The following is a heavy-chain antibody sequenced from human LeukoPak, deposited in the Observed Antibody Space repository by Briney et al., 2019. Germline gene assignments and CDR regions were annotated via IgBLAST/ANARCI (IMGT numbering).Heavy chain of an antibody. V-gene: IGHV3-53*01. CDR2: IYSGGST. CDR1: GFTVSSNY. CDR3: ARRWVERGKEFDY. Sequence: GGSLRLSCAASGFTVSSNYMSWVRQAPGKGLEWDSVIYSGGSTYYADSVKGRFTISRDNSKNTLYLQMNSLRAEDTAVYYCARRWVERGKEFDYWGQGTLVTVSS. D-gene: IGHD1-1*01. J-gene: IGHJ4*02.